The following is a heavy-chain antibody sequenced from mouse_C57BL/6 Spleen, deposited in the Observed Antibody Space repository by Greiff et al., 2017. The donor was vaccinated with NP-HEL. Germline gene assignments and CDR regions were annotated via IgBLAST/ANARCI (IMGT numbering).Heavy chain of an antibody. CDR3: ARRYYGSYWYFDV. Sequence: DVKLVESEGGLVQPGSSMKLSCTASGFTFSDYYMAWVRQVPEKGLEWVANINYDGSSTYYLDSLTSRFIISRDNAKNILYLQMSSLKSEDTATYYCARRYYGSYWYFDVWGTGTTVTVSS. CDR1: GFTFSDYY. D-gene: IGHD1-1*01. CDR2: INYDGSST. V-gene: IGHV5-16*01. J-gene: IGHJ1*03.